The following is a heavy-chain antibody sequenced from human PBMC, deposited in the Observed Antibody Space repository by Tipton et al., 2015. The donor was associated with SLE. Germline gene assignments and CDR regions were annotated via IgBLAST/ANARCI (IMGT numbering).Heavy chain of an antibody. CDR3: ARHDTNYGRNWFDP. D-gene: IGHD2-8*01. Sequence: TLSPTCTVSGVSISGSGYYWDWIRQSPGKGLGWIGRLTNSGNTYYTPSFQSRVTMSVDTSKNHFSLKLSSVTAADTAVYYCARHDTNYGRNWFDPWGQGTLVNVSS. V-gene: IGHV4-39*01. CDR2: LTNSGNT. CDR1: GVSISGSGYY. J-gene: IGHJ5*02.